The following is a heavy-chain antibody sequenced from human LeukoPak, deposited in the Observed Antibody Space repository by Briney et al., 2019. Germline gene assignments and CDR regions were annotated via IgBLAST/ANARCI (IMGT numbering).Heavy chain of an antibody. Sequence: PGGSLRLSCAASRFTFSSYEMNWVRQAPGKGLEWVSYISGGGIKHYADSVKGRFTISRDNDKKSLYLQMNSLRVEDTAVYYCAREDTSVAFDIWVQGTTATV. CDR3: AREDTSVAFDI. J-gene: IGHJ3*02. V-gene: IGHV3-48*03. CDR1: RFTFSSYE. D-gene: IGHD5/OR15-5a*01. CDR2: ISGGGIK.